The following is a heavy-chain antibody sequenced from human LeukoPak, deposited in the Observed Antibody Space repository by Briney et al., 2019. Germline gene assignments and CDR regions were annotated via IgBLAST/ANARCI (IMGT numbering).Heavy chain of an antibody. CDR2: INPNSGGT. CDR1: GYIFTDYY. V-gene: IGHV1-2*02. CDR3: ARGTMVYAFDI. Sequence: GASVKVSCRASGYIFTDYYIHWVRQAPGQGLEWMGWINPNSGGTNYAQKFQGRVTMTRDTSISTAYMELSRLRSDDTAVYYCARGTMVYAFDIWGQGTMVTVSS. D-gene: IGHD3-10*01. J-gene: IGHJ3*02.